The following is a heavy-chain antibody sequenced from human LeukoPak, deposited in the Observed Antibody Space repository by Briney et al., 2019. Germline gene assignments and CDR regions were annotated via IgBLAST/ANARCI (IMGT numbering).Heavy chain of an antibody. J-gene: IGHJ4*02. CDR2: IHPSTGNP. Sequence: ASVKVSCKASGYSFADYYMHWVRQAPGQGLEWMGWIHPSTGNPTYAQGFTGRFVFSLDTSVSTTYLQISSLKAEDTAVYFCARAFQSLGGLSLPDYWGQGTLLTVSS. CDR3: ARAFQSLGGLSLPDY. CDR1: GYSFADYY. D-gene: IGHD3-16*02. V-gene: IGHV7-4-1*02.